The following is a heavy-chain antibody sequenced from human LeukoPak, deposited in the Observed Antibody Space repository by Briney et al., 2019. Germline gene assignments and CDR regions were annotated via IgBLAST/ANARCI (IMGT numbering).Heavy chain of an antibody. CDR3: ARGIYYDSSGYYGY. CDR1: GYTFTGYY. J-gene: IGHJ4*02. CDR2: INPNSGGT. D-gene: IGHD3-22*01. Sequence: ASVKVSCKASGYTFTGYYMHWVRQAPGQGLEWMGWINPNSGGTNYAQKFQGRVTMTRDTSISTAYMELRSLRSDDTAMYYCARGIYYDSSGYYGYWGQGTLVTVSS. V-gene: IGHV1-2*02.